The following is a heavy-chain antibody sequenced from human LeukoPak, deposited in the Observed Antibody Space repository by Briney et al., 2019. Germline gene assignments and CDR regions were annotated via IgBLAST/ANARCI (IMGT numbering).Heavy chain of an antibody. D-gene: IGHD6-19*01. CDR2: INHSGST. J-gene: IGHJ4*02. CDR3: ARGQSSGWLRNPFYFDY. CDR1: GGSFSGYY. Sequence: TSETLSLTCAVYGGSFSGYYWRWIRQPPGKGLEWIGEINHSGSTNYNPSLKSRVTISVDTSKNQFSLKLSSVTAADTAVYYCARGQSSGWLRNPFYFDYWGQGTLVTVSS. V-gene: IGHV4-34*01.